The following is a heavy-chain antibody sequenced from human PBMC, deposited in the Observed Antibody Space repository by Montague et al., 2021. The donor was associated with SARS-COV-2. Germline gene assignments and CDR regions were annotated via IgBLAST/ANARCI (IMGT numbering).Heavy chain of an antibody. CDR3: ARGVDTGGVTVTGGLDA. J-gene: IGHJ5*02. D-gene: IGHD5-18*01. CDR1: GGSISSSYYY. CDR2: IYRSGST. V-gene: IGHV4-61*02. Sequence: TLSLTCTVSGGSISSSYYYWSWIRLPAGKGLEWIGRIYRSGSTYYNPSLKSRVVLSVDTSRNQFSMKMTSVTAADTAMYYCARGVDTGGVTVTGGLDAWGQGTLVTVSS.